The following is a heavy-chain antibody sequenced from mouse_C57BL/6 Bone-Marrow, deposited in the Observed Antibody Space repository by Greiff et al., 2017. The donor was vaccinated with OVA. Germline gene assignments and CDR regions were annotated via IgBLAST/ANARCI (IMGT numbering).Heavy chain of an antibody. CDR2: ISSGSSTI. V-gene: IGHV5-17*01. J-gene: IGHJ4*01. CDR3: ARRLLPHYYAMDY. Sequence: EVHLVESGGGLVKPGGSLKLSCAASGFTFSDYGMHWVRQAPEKGLEWVAYISSGSSTIYYADTVKGRFTISRDNAKNTLFLQMTSLRSEDTAMYYCARRLLPHYYAMDYWGQGTSVTVSS. D-gene: IGHD2-3*01. CDR1: GFTFSDYG.